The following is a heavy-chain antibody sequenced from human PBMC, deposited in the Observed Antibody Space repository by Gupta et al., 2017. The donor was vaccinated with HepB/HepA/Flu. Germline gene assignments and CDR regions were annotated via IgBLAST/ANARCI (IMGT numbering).Heavy chain of an antibody. D-gene: IGHD3-22*01. CDR2: ISGSGGST. CDR1: GFTFSSYA. Sequence: GFTFSSYAMSWVRQAPGKGLEWVSAISGSGGSTYYADSVKGRFTISRDNSKNTLYLQMNSLRAEDTAVYYCAKVPDYDSSLSYFDYWGQGTLVTVSS. J-gene: IGHJ4*02. V-gene: IGHV3-23*01. CDR3: AKVPDYDSSLSYFDY.